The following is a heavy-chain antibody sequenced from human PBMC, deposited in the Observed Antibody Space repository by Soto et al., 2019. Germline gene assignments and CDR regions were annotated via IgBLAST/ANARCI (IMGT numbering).Heavy chain of an antibody. CDR2: IDSDGSST. Sequence: EVLLVESGGGLVRPGGSLRLSCAASGFTFSYYWMHWVRQAPGKGLVWVSRIDSDGSSTTYADFVKGRFIISRDNARNTVDLQMNSVRVEDTAVYYCARGDRGAFDLWGQGTVVTVSS. D-gene: IGHD1-26*01. CDR1: GFTFSYYW. CDR3: ARGDRGAFDL. J-gene: IGHJ3*01. V-gene: IGHV3-74*01.